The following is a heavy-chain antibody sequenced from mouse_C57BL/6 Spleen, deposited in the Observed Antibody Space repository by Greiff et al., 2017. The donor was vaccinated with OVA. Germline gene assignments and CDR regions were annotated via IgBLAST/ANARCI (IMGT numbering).Heavy chain of an antibody. CDR1: GFNIKNTY. CDR2: IDPANGNT. J-gene: IGHJ4*01. Sequence: EVQLQQSMAELVRPGASVKLSCTASGFNIKNTYMHWVKQRPEQGLEWIGRIDPANGNTKYAPKFQGKATITADTTSNTAYLQLSSLTSEDTAIYYCANDYGSSLYAMDYWGQGTSVTVSS. CDR3: ANDYGSSLYAMDY. V-gene: IGHV14-3*01. D-gene: IGHD1-1*01.